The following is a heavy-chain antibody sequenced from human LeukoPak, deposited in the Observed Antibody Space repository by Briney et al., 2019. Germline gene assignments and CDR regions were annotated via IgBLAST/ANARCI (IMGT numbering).Heavy chain of an antibody. D-gene: IGHD3-22*01. V-gene: IGHV1-18*01. CDR1: GYTFTSYG. Sequence: ASVKVSCKASGYTFTSYGISWVRQAPGQGLEWMGWISAYNGNTNYAQKLQGRVTMTTDTSTSTAYMELRSLRSDDTAVYYCASLSVYYDSSGYSGHYFDYWGQGTLVTVSS. J-gene: IGHJ4*02. CDR2: ISAYNGNT. CDR3: ASLSVYYDSSGYSGHYFDY.